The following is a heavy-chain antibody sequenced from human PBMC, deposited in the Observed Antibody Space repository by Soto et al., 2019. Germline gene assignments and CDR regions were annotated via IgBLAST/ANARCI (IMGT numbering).Heavy chain of an antibody. J-gene: IGHJ4*02. V-gene: IGHV4-4*02. CDR2: IYHSGST. D-gene: IGHD3-22*01. Sequence: SETLSLTCAVSGGSISSSNWWSWVRQPPGKGLEWIGEIYHSGSTNYNPSLKSRVTISVDKSKNQFSLKLSSVTAADTAVYYCARGSYDSRARHWYFDYWGQGTLVTVSS. CDR3: ARGSYDSRARHWYFDY. CDR1: GGSISSSNW.